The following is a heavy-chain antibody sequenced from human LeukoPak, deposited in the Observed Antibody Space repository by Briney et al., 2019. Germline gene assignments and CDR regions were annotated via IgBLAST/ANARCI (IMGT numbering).Heavy chain of an antibody. CDR3: ARDMSGDYATPYYYYMDV. CDR1: GFTFSSYS. CDR2: ISSSSSYI. J-gene: IGHJ6*03. Sequence: GSLRLSCAASGFTFSSYSMNWVRQAPGKGLEWVSSISSSSSYIYYADSVKGRFTISRDNAKNSLYLQMNSLRAEDTAVYYCARDMSGDYATPYYYYMDVWGKGTTVTVSS. D-gene: IGHD4-17*01. V-gene: IGHV3-21*01.